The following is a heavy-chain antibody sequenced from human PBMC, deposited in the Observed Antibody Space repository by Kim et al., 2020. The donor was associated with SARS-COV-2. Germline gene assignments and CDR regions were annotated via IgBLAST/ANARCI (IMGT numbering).Heavy chain of an antibody. V-gene: IGHV3-7*03. J-gene: IGHJ3*02. D-gene: IGHD1-26*01. Sequence: VDSVEGRFTISRDNAKNSLHLQMNSLRAEDTAIYYCARVPGNMGGAFDIWGQGTMVSVSS. CDR3: ARVPGNMGGAFDI.